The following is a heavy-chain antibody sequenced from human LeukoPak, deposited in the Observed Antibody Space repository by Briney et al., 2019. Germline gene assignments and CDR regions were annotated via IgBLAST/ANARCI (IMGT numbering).Heavy chain of an antibody. CDR3: ARGIVVVPAAI. D-gene: IGHD2-2*01. J-gene: IGHJ4*02. CDR2: IYYSGST. CDR1: GGSISSYY. V-gene: IGHV4-59*01. Sequence: ASETLSLTCTVSGGSISSYYWGWIRQPPGKGLEWIGYIYYSGSTNYNPSLKSRVTISVDTSKNQFSLKLSSVTAAGTAVYYCARGIVVVPAAIWGQGTLVTVSS.